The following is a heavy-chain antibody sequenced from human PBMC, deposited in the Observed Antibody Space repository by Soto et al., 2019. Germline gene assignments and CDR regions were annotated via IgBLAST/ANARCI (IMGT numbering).Heavy chain of an antibody. Sequence: QVQLVQSGAEVKKPGSSVKVSCKSSGGTFSSYAISWVRQAPGQGLEWMGGIIPIFGTSNYAQNFQGRVTITADESTSTAYMELSSLRSEDTAVYYCAREVVQLPKGYWFGPWGQGTLVTVSS. CDR3: AREVVQLPKGYWFGP. D-gene: IGHD2-2*01. J-gene: IGHJ5*02. CDR2: IIPIFGTS. CDR1: GGTFSSYA. V-gene: IGHV1-69*01.